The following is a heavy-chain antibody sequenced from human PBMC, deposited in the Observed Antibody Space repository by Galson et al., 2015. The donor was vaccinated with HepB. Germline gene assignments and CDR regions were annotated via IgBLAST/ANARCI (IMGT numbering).Heavy chain of an antibody. J-gene: IGHJ4*02. CDR1: GFTFSYYA. V-gene: IGHV3-23*01. D-gene: IGHD6-13*01. CDR3: AKVFPEETDVWYRQALYYFDS. CDR2: XXPXXDNT. Sequence: SLRLSCAASGFTFSYYAMAWVRQAPGKGXXXISXXXPXXDNTXXXDSMXGRFFISRDYXQNTLFFQMNSLRADDTGIYFCAKVFPEETDVWYRQALYYFDSCGQGTRVTVSS.